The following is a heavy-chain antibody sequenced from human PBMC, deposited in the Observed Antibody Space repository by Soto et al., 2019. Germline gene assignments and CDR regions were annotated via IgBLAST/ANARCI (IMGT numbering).Heavy chain of an antibody. CDR3: AKVSAGNYYYGMDV. J-gene: IGHJ6*02. D-gene: IGHD6-13*01. V-gene: IGHV3-23*01. Sequence: EVQLLESGGGLVQPGGSLRLSCAASGFTFSSYAMSWVRQAPGKGLEWVSAISGSGGSTYYADSVKGRFPISRDNSKNTLYLQMNSLRAEDTAVYYCAKVSAGNYYYGMDVWGQGTTVTVSS. CDR1: GFTFSSYA. CDR2: ISGSGGST.